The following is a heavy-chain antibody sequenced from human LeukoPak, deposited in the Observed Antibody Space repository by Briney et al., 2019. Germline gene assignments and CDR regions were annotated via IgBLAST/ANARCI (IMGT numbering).Heavy chain of an antibody. Sequence: PSETLSLTCTVSGYSISSGYYWGWIRQPPGKGLEWIGSIYHSGSTYYNPSLKSRVTIPVDTSKNQFSLKLSSVTPADTAVYYCAGPPYYCSSTSCYNYYYYYMDVWGKGTTVTVSS. J-gene: IGHJ6*03. CDR3: AGPPYYCSSTSCYNYYYYYMDV. V-gene: IGHV4-38-2*02. CDR1: GYSISSGYY. D-gene: IGHD2-2*02. CDR2: IYHSGST.